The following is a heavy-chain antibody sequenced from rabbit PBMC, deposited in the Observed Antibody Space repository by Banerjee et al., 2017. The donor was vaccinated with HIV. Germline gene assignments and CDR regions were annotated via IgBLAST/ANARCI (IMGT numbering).Heavy chain of an antibody. CDR3: ARIGYAGYGYANL. V-gene: IGHV1S45*01. J-gene: IGHJ4*01. CDR2: IYTGSSGNT. CDR1: GFSFSSSYY. D-gene: IGHD6-1*01. Sequence: QEQLEESGGDLVKPEGSLTLTCTASGFSFSSSYYMCWVRQAPGKGLEWIACIYTGSSGNTYYASWAKGRFTISSDNAQNTVDLQMNSLTAADTATYFCARIGYAGYGYANLWGPGTLVTVS.